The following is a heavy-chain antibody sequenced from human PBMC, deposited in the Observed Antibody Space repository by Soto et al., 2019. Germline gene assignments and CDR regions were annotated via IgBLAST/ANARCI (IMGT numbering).Heavy chain of an antibody. CDR2: INHSGST. Sequence: PSETLSLTCAVYGGSFSGYYWSWIRQPPGKGLGWIGEINHSGSTNYNPSLKSRVTISVDTSKNQFSLKLSSVTAADTAVYYCARDKYYYDSSGYPEYPFIDYWGQGTLVTVSS. CDR1: GGSFSGYY. J-gene: IGHJ4*02. V-gene: IGHV4-34*01. CDR3: ARDKYYYDSSGYPEYPFIDY. D-gene: IGHD3-22*01.